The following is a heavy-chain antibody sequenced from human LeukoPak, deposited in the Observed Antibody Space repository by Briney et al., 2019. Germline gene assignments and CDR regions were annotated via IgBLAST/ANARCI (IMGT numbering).Heavy chain of an antibody. V-gene: IGHV5-51*01. CDR3: ARHGHFWSGYYSPFDY. CDR2: IYPGDSDT. Sequence: GESLKISCKGSGYSFTSYWIGWVRQMPGKGLEWMGIIYPGDSDTRYSPSFQGQVTISADKSISTAYLQWSSLKASDTAMYYCARHGHFWSGYYSPFDYRGQGTLVTVSS. J-gene: IGHJ4*02. CDR1: GYSFTSYW. D-gene: IGHD3-3*02.